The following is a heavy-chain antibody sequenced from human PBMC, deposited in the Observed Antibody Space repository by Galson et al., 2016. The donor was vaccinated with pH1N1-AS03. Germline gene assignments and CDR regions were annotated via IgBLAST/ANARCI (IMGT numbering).Heavy chain of an antibody. D-gene: IGHD1-7*01. V-gene: IGHV4-59*11. CDR1: GGSMDSHY. CDR3: ARDRYLSGWIYAGWFDP. Sequence: ETLSLTCTVSGGSMDSHYWSWIQQSPGKGLEWIACIHSGGTPNYNPSLKSRLIVSLDTSKNQLSLKLSSVTAADTAVYYCARDRYLSGWIYAGWFDPWGPGTLVTVSS. CDR2: IHSGGTP. J-gene: IGHJ5*02.